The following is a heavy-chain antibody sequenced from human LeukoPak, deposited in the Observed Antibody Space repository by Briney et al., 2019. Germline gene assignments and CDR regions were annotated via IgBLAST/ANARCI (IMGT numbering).Heavy chain of an antibody. CDR1: GGSISSGGYY. CDR2: IYYSGST. Sequence: SETLSLTCTVSGGSISSGGYYWSWIRQHPGKGLEWIGYIYYSGSTYYNPSLKSRVTISVDTSKNQFSLKLSSVTAADTAVYYCARDSTGYGDFDCWGQGTLVTVSS. D-gene: IGHD4-17*01. V-gene: IGHV4-31*03. J-gene: IGHJ4*02. CDR3: ARDSTGYGDFDC.